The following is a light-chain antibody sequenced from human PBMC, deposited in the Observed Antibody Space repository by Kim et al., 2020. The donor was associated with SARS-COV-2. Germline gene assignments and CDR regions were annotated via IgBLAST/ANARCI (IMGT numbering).Light chain of an antibody. CDR2: GKN. V-gene: IGLV3-19*01. J-gene: IGLJ2*01. CDR1: SLRSYY. CDR3: NSRDSNNNVL. Sequence: VALGQTVRITCQGDSLRSYYATWYQKEPGQAPILVIYGKNNRPSGIPDRFSGSSSGNTASLTITGTQAGDEADYYCNSRDSNNNVLFGGGTQLTVL.